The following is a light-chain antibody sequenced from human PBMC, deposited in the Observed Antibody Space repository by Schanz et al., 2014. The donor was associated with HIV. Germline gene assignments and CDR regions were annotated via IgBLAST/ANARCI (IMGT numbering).Light chain of an antibody. Sequence: QSALTQPPSVSGSPGQLVTISCTGTISDVGSYNLVSWYQQHPGKAPKLMIYEVTKRPSGVPGRFSGSKSGNTASLTVSGLQVDDEADYYCSSSAGSDNLVFGGGTKLTVL. J-gene: IGLJ2*01. CDR3: SSSAGSDNLV. CDR2: EVT. CDR1: ISDVGSYNL. V-gene: IGLV2-8*01.